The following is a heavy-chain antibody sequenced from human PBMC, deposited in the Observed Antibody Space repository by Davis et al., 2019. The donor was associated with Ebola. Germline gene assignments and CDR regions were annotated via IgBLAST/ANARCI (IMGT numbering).Heavy chain of an antibody. D-gene: IGHD1-26*01. J-gene: IGHJ4*02. Sequence: SETLSLTCTVSGGSISSYYWSCIRQPPGKGLEWIGYIYYSGSTNYNPSLKSRVTISVDTSKNQFSLKLSSVTAADTAVYYCARGKNWEPFDYWGQGTLVTVSS. CDR1: GGSISSYY. CDR2: IYYSGST. CDR3: ARGKNWEPFDY. V-gene: IGHV4-59*01.